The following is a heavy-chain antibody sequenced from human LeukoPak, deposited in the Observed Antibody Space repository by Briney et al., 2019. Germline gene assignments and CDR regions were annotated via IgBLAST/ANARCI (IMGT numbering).Heavy chain of an antibody. V-gene: IGHV3-66*01. CDR3: ARAPVVVTEEWYFDL. D-gene: IGHD2-21*02. CDR1: GLTVSSNY. CDR2: IYSGGST. J-gene: IGHJ2*01. Sequence: GGSLRLSCVASGLTVSSNYMSWVRQAPGKGLEWVSVIYSGGSTYYADSVKGRFTISRDNSKNTLYLQMNSLRAEDTAVYYCARAPVVVTEEWYFDLWGRGTLVTVSS.